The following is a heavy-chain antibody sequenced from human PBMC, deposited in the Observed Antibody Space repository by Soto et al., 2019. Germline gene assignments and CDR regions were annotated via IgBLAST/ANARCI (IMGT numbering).Heavy chain of an antibody. CDR3: TRDPATYSSGYDY. CDR2: INAGNGDT. V-gene: IGHV1-3*01. Sequence: GASVKVSCKASGYTFSSYAIHWVRQAPGQRLEWMGWINAGNGDTRYSQKLQGRITITRDTSATTAYVELNSLTSEDTALYYCTRDPATYSSGYDYWG. CDR1: GYTFSSYA. J-gene: IGHJ4*01. D-gene: IGHD6-19*01.